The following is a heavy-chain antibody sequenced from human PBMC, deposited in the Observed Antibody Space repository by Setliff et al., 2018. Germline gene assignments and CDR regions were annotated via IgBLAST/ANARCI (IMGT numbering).Heavy chain of an antibody. J-gene: IGHJ6*03. D-gene: IGHD2-15*01. CDR1: GYTFSSYA. CDR2: INTNTGNP. V-gene: IGHV7-4-1*02. Sequence: ASVKVSCKASGYTFSSYAMNWVRQAPGQGLEWMGWINTNTGNPTYAQDFTGRFVFSLDTSVSTAYLQISSLKAEDTAVYYCARGEHIVSGDFYHYIDVWGKGTTVTVSS. CDR3: ARGEHIVSGDFYHYIDV.